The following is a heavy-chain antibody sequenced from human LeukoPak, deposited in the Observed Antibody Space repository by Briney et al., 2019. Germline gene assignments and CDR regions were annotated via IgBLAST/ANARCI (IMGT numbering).Heavy chain of an antibody. CDR3: ARAGHYYDSSGTDAFDI. CDR1: GGTFSSYA. Sequence: GSSVKVSCKASGGTFSSYAISWVRQAPGQGLEWMGRTIPIFGIANYAQKFQGRVTITADKSTSTAYMELSSLRSEDTAVYYCARAGHYYDSSGTDAFDIWGQGTMVTVSS. V-gene: IGHV1-69*04. D-gene: IGHD3-22*01. CDR2: TIPIFGIA. J-gene: IGHJ3*02.